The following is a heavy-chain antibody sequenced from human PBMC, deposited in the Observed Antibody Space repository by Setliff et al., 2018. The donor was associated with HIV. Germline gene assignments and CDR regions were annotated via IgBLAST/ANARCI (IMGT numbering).Heavy chain of an antibody. Sequence: ASVKVSCKASGYTFTNYGISWVRQAPGQGLEWMGWISVYNGNTNYAQNLQGRVTMTTDRSTTTAYMELSSLRSEDTAIYYCARGRGPSRFDYWGQGTLVTVSS. CDR1: GYTFTNYG. V-gene: IGHV1-18*01. CDR2: ISVYNGNT. CDR3: ARGRGPSRFDY. J-gene: IGHJ4*01.